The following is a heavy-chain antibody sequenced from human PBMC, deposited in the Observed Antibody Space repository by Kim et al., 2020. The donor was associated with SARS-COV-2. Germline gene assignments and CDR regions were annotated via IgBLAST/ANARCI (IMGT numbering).Heavy chain of an antibody. J-gene: IGHJ4*02. V-gene: IGHV4-39*01. CDR1: GGSISSSSYY. CDR3: ARHRASGVVVPAAIRAPFDY. D-gene: IGHD2-2*01. CDR2: IYYSGST. Sequence: SDTLSLTCTVSGGSISSSSYYWGWIRQPPGKGLEWIGSIYYSGSTYYNPSLKSRVTISVDTSKNQFSLKLSPVTAADTAVYYCARHRASGVVVPAAIRAPFDYWGQGTLVTVSS.